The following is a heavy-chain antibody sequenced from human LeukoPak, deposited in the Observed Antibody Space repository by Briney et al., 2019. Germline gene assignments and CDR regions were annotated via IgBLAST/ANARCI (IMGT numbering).Heavy chain of an antibody. V-gene: IGHV3-21*04. CDR3: ARDTSPYYDFWSGYSTYYYYMDV. Sequence: GGSLRLSCAASGFTFSSYSMNWVRQAPGKGLEWVSSISSSSSYIYYADSVKGRFTISRDNAKNSLYLQMNSLRAEDTAVYYCARDTSPYYDFWSGYSTYYYYMDVWGKGTTVAVSS. CDR1: GFTFSSYS. J-gene: IGHJ6*03. CDR2: ISSSSSYI. D-gene: IGHD3-3*01.